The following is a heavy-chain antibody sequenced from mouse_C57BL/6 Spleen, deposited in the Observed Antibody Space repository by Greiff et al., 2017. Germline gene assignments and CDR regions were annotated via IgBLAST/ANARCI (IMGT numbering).Heavy chain of an antibody. D-gene: IGHD2-12*01. V-gene: IGHV5-17*01. Sequence: EVQLVESGGGLVKPGGSLKLSCAASGFTFSDYGMHWVRQAPEKGLEWVAYISRGSSTIYYADTVKGRFTFSRNNAKNTLFLQMTSLRSEDTAMYYCERGCYDGYSDYWGQGTTLTVSS. CDR2: ISRGSSTI. CDR1: GFTFSDYG. CDR3: ERGCYDGYSDY. J-gene: IGHJ2*01.